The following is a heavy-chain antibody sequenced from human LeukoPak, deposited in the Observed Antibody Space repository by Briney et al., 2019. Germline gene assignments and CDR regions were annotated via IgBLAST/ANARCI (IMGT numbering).Heavy chain of an antibody. CDR1: GYTFTSYD. D-gene: IGHD3-22*01. Sequence: ASVEVSCKASGYTFTSYDINWVRQATGQGLEWMGWMNPNSGNTGYAQKFRGRVTITADKSTSTAYMELSSLRSEDTAVYYCASSGPPGQYYYDSSGYGDAFDIWGQGTMVTVSS. J-gene: IGHJ3*02. V-gene: IGHV1-8*03. CDR3: ASSGPPGQYYYDSSGYGDAFDI. CDR2: MNPNSGNT.